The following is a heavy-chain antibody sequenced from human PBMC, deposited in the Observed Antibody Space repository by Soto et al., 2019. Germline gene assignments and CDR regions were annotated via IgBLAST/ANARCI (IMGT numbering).Heavy chain of an antibody. D-gene: IGHD3-22*01. CDR2: ISGDGGST. Sequence: GGSLRLSCAASGFTFSNYGIRWVRQAPGKGLEWVAVISGDGGSTYYADSVKGRFTISRDNSKNTLYLQMNSLRAEDTAVYYCAKDPSPYYYDSSGFFRPWGQGTLVTVSS. CDR1: GFTFSNYG. V-gene: IGHV3-23*01. J-gene: IGHJ5*02. CDR3: AKDPSPYYYDSSGFFRP.